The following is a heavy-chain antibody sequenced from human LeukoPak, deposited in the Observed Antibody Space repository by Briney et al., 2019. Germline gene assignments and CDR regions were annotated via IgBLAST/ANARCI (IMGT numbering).Heavy chain of an antibody. CDR3: ARTRRGFGEYEFDY. V-gene: IGHV1-2*04. D-gene: IGHD3-10*01. Sequence: ASVKVSCKASGYTFTDYYMHWVRQAPGQGLEWMGRINPNSGGTNYAQKFQGWVTMTRDTSISTAYMELSRLRSDDTAVYYCARTRRGFGEYEFDYWGQGTLVTVSS. CDR1: GYTFTDYY. J-gene: IGHJ4*02. CDR2: INPNSGGT.